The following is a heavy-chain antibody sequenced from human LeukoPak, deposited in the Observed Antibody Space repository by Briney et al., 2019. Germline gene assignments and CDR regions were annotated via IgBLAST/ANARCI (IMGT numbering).Heavy chain of an antibody. Sequence: SETLSLTCAVSGYSISSGYYWGWIRQPPGKGLEWIGSIFHGGNTYYSPSLKSRVTISMDTSMNQFSLKVTSVTAADTAVYYCARQDRTLYYDSSGLYFDYCGQGTLVAVSS. D-gene: IGHD3-22*01. CDR2: IFHGGNT. CDR3: ARQDRTLYYDSSGLYFDY. J-gene: IGHJ4*02. V-gene: IGHV4-38-2*01. CDR1: GYSISSGYY.